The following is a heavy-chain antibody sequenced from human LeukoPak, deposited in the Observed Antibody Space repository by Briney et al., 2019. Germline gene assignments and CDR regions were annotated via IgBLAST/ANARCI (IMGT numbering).Heavy chain of an antibody. D-gene: IGHD2-21*02. CDR2: ISRTGTTL. V-gene: IGHV3-48*01. J-gene: IGHJ4*02. CDR3: ARDLGSGDHGLLV. Sequence: GGSLRLSCAASGFTFNSHTMNWVRQAPGKGLEWISYISRTGTTLYYADSVKGRFTISRNNDKNSLYLQMNSLSSEDTGLYFCARDLGSGDHGLLVWGQGTLLTVSS. CDR1: GFTFNSHT.